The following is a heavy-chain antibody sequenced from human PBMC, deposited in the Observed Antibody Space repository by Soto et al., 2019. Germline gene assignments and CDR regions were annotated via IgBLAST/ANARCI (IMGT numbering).Heavy chain of an antibody. D-gene: IGHD5-12*01. J-gene: IGHJ4*02. CDR2: INHSGST. Sequence: SETLSLTCAVYGGSFSGYYWSWIRQPPGKGLEWIGEINHSGSTNYNPSLKSRVTISVDTSKNQFSLKLSSVTAADTAVYYCARVRGGYANFDYWGQGTLVT. CDR1: GGSFSGYY. CDR3: ARVRGGYANFDY. V-gene: IGHV4-34*01.